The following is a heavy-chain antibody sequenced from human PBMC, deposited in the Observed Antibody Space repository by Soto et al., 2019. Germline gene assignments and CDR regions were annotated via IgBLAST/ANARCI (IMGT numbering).Heavy chain of an antibody. Sequence: EVELVESGGGVAQPGGSLRLSCAVSGFTFSHYWMHWVRQAPGGGLEWVSGINGDGRTTTYAESVKGRFTISRENAKNTMSLQMTSLRDADTAVYFCARAPYYGGNSGPEDSWGQGTLVTVSS. D-gene: IGHD2-21*02. J-gene: IGHJ4*02. CDR1: GFTFSHYW. V-gene: IGHV3-74*03. CDR2: INGDGRTT. CDR3: ARAPYYGGNSGPEDS.